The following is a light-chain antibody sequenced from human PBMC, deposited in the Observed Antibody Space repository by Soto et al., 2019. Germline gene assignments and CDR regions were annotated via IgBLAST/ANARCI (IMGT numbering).Light chain of an antibody. CDR1: QSVSSN. V-gene: IGKV3-15*01. J-gene: IGKJ5*01. CDR2: GAS. CDR3: QQYNNWPPIT. Sequence: EIVMTQSTATLSVSPGERATLSCRASQSVSSNLAWYQQNPGQPPRLLIYGASTRATGISARFSGSGSGTEFTLTISSLQSEDFAVYYCQQYNNWPPITFGQGTRLEIK.